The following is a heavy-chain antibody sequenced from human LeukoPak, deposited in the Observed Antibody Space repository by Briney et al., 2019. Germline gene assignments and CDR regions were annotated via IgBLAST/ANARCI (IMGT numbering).Heavy chain of an antibody. Sequence: GGSLRLSCAASGFTFSSYSMNWVRQAPGKGLEWVSSISSSSSYIYYADSVKGRFTISRDNAKNSLYLQMNSLRAEDTAVYYCARDTSVTLGSSIPFDIRGQGTMVTVSS. J-gene: IGHJ3*02. D-gene: IGHD4-23*01. CDR1: GFTFSSYS. CDR3: ARDTSVTLGSSIPFDI. CDR2: ISSSSSYI. V-gene: IGHV3-21*01.